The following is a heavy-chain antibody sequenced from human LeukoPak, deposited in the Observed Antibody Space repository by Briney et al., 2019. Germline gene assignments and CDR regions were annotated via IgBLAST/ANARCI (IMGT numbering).Heavy chain of an antibody. CDR1: GGSFSGYY. V-gene: IGHV4-34*01. J-gene: IGHJ6*03. Sequence: SETLSLTCAVYGGSFSGYYWSWIRQPPGKGLEWIGEIYHSGSTNYNPSLKSRVTISVDKSKNQFSLKLSSVTAADTAVYYCARVSRCSGGSCSLSYYMDVWGKGTTVTVSS. CDR2: IYHSGST. CDR3: ARVSRCSGGSCSLSYYMDV. D-gene: IGHD2-15*01.